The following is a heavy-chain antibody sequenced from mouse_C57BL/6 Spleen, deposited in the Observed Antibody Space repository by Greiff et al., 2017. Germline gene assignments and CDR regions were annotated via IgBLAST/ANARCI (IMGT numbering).Heavy chain of an antibody. V-gene: IGHV1-53*01. D-gene: IGHD1-1*01. CDR2: INPSNGGT. Sequence: QVQLQQPGTELVKPGASVKLSCKASGYTFTSSWMHWVKQRPGQGLEWIGNINPSNGGTNYNEKFKSKATLTVDKSSSTAYEQLSSLTSEDSAVYCCALGGSSYGFAYWGQGTLVTVSA. CDR1: GYTFTSSW. J-gene: IGHJ3*01. CDR3: ALGGSSYGFAY.